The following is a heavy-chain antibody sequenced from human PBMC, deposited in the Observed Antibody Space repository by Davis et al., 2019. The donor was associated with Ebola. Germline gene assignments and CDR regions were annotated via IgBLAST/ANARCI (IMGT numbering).Heavy chain of an antibody. D-gene: IGHD3-3*01. J-gene: IGHJ4*02. CDR3: ARGSRFLEWLGLFDY. V-gene: IGHV1-3*01. CDR2: INAGNGNT. CDR1: GYTFTSYA. Sequence: ASVMVSCKASGYTFTSYAMHWVRQAPAQRLELMGWINAGNGNTQYSQKFQGRVTITRDTSASTAYMELSSLRSEDTAVYYCARGSRFLEWLGLFDYWGQGTLVTVSS.